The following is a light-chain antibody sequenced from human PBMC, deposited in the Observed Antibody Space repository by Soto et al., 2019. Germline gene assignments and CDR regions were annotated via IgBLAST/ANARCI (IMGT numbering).Light chain of an antibody. Sequence: DIQMTQSPSSLSASVGDRVTITCRASQTISNYLNWYQQKPGKAPKLLIYAASNSQSGVPSRFSGSGSGTAFTLTISSLQPEDVATYYCQQSISTPTFGQGTKLEIK. V-gene: IGKV1-39*01. J-gene: IGKJ2*01. CDR3: QQSISTPT. CDR1: QTISNY. CDR2: AAS.